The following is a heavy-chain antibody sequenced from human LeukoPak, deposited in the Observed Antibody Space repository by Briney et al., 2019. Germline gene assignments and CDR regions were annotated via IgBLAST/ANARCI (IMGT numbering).Heavy chain of an antibody. V-gene: IGHV3-30*18. CDR2: ISYDGSNK. Sequence: GGSLRLSCAASGSTFSSYGMHWVRQAPGKGLEWVAVISYDGSNKYYADSVKGRFTISRDNSKNTLYLQMNSLRAEDTAVYYCAKQGHYYGSGSSFNGYYFDYWGQGTLVTVSS. J-gene: IGHJ4*02. CDR3: AKQGHYYGSGSSFNGYYFDY. D-gene: IGHD3-10*01. CDR1: GSTFSSYG.